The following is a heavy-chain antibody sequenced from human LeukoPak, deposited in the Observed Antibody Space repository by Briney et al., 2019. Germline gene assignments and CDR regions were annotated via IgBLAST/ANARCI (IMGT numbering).Heavy chain of an antibody. V-gene: IGHV3-49*03. D-gene: IGHD4-17*01. CDR2: IRSKAYGGTT. CDR3: TRADGDYDHRFFDY. J-gene: IGHJ4*02. CDR1: GFTFGDYA. Sequence: GGSLRLSCTASGFTFGDYAMSWFRQAPGKGLEWVGFIRSKAYGGTTEYAASVKGRFTISRDDSKGIAYLQMNGLQTEDTALYYCTRADGDYDHRFFDYWGQGAQVIVSS.